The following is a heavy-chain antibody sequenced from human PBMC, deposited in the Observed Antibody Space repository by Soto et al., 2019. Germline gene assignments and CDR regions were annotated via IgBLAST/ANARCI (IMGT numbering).Heavy chain of an antibody. V-gene: IGHV3-23*01. CDR1: GFTFSSYA. Sequence: GGSLRLSCAASGFTFSSYAMSWVRQAPGKGLEWVSAISGSGGSTYYADSVKGRFTISRDNSKNTLYLQMNSLRAEDTAVYYCAKDRAFWSGYLAHDAFDIWGQGTMVTVSS. CDR2: ISGSGGST. D-gene: IGHD3-3*01. J-gene: IGHJ3*02. CDR3: AKDRAFWSGYLAHDAFDI.